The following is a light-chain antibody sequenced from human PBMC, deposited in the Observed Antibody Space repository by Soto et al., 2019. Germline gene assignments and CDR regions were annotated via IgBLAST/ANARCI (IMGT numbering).Light chain of an antibody. V-gene: IGKV1-39*01. CDR3: QQSYSAPPET. J-gene: IGKJ1*01. CDR2: AAS. CDR1: QSIDRY. Sequence: DIQMTQSPSSLTASVGDRVTITCRASQSIDRYLNWYQQKAGKAPKVLISAASSLQTGVPSRFSGSGSGTDFTLTISGLQPEDFATYYCQQSYSAPPETFGQGTKVDIK.